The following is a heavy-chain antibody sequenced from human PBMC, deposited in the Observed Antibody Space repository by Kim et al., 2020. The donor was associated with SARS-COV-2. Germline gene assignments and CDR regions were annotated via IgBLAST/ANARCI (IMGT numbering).Heavy chain of an antibody. J-gene: IGHJ4*02. CDR3: ASQPPSGLHFDY. D-gene: IGHD2-15*01. Sequence: PETVQSRFTMSSHNYKNTMYLQMNSLRAEDTAVYYCASQPPSGLHFDYWGQGTLVTVSS. V-gene: IGHV3-53*04.